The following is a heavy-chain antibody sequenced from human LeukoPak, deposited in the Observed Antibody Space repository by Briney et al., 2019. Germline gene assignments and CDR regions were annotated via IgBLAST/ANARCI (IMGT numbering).Heavy chain of an antibody. CDR3: ARAPLYGDYGGWGAY. V-gene: IGHV4-34*01. CDR1: GGSFSGYY. J-gene: IGHJ4*02. D-gene: IGHD4-17*01. CDR2: INHSGST. Sequence: SETLSLTCAVYGGSFSGYYWSWIRQPPGKGLEWIGEINHSGSTNYNPSLKSRVTISVDTSKNQFSLKLSSVTAADTAVYYCARAPLYGDYGGWGAYWGQGTLVTVSS.